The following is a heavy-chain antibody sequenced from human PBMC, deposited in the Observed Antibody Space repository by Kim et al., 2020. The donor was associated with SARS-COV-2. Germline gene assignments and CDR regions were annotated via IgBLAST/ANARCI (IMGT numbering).Heavy chain of an antibody. J-gene: IGHJ5*02. Sequence: GGSLRLSCAASGFTFSSYWMSWVRQAPGKGLEWVANIKQDGSEKYYVDSVKGRFTISRDNAKNSLYLQMNSLRAEDTAVYYCARDGGSYSSSWYPWFDPWGQGTLVTVSS. V-gene: IGHV3-7*01. D-gene: IGHD6-13*01. CDR3: ARDGGSYSSSWYPWFDP. CDR2: IKQDGSEK. CDR1: GFTFSSYW.